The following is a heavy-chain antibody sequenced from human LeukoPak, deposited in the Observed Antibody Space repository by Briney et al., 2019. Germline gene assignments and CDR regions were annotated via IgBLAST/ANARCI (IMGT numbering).Heavy chain of an antibody. CDR1: GFTFSNNA. CDR3: AKGPQLYSGYHPNY. Sequence: AGGSLRLSCAASGFTFSNNAMTWVRQAPGEGLEWVSTITGSDDSTYYAGSVKGRFTISRDYSKNTVFLQLNNLRAEDTAMYYCAKGPQLYSGYHPNYWGQGTLVTVSS. J-gene: IGHJ4*02. D-gene: IGHD3-22*01. CDR2: ITGSDDST. V-gene: IGHV3-23*01.